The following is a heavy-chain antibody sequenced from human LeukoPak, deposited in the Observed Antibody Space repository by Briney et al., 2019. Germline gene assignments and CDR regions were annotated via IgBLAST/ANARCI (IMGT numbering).Heavy chain of an antibody. CDR3: ARGKHMITFGGPNYY. CDR2: INPSGGST. J-gene: IGHJ4*02. V-gene: IGHV1-46*01. CDR1: GYTFTSYY. Sequence: ASVKVSCKPSGYTFTSYYMHWVRQAPGQGLEWMGIINPSGGSTSYAQKFQGRVTMTRDTSTSTVYMELSSLRSEDTAVYYCARGKHMITFGGPNYYWGQGTLVTVSP. D-gene: IGHD3-16*01.